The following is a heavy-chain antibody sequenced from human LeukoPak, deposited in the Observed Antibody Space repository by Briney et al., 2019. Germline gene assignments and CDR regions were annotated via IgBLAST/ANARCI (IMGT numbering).Heavy chain of an antibody. CDR1: GYSFTGHY. D-gene: IGHD1-26*01. Sequence: ASVKVSCKASGYSFTGHYMHWVRQAPGQGLEWVGLINPTGTTTLYAQKFQGRITLTRDMSATTDYMELSSLTSEDTAVYYCARDNSVGGIAWWFDPWGQGTLVTVSS. V-gene: IGHV1-46*01. CDR2: INPTGTTT. J-gene: IGHJ5*02. CDR3: ARDNSVGGIAWWFDP.